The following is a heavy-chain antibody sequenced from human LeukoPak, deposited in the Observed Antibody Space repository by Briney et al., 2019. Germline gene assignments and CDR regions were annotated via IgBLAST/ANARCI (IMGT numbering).Heavy chain of an antibody. Sequence: ASVKASCKASGYTFTSYGISWVRQAPGQGLEWMGWISAYNGNTNYAQKLQGRVTMTTDTSTSTAYMELRSLRSDDTAVYYCARALAPNTYYYDSSGYPYYFDYWGQGTLVTVSS. J-gene: IGHJ4*02. CDR2: ISAYNGNT. D-gene: IGHD3-22*01. V-gene: IGHV1-18*01. CDR3: ARALAPNTYYYDSSGYPYYFDY. CDR1: GYTFTSYG.